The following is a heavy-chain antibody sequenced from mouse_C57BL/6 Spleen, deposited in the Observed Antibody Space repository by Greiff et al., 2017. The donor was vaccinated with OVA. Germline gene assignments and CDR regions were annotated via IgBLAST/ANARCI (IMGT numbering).Heavy chain of an antibody. CDR3: ARDGGYYGSSPFDY. Sequence: EVKLEESGPGLVKPSQSLSLTCSVTGYSITSGYYWNWIRQFPGNKLEWMGYISYDGSNNYNPSLKNRISITRDTSKNQFFLKLNSVTTEDTATYYCARDGGYYGSSPFDYWGQGTTLTVSS. CDR1: GYSITSGYY. J-gene: IGHJ2*01. CDR2: ISYDGSN. V-gene: IGHV3-6*01. D-gene: IGHD1-1*01.